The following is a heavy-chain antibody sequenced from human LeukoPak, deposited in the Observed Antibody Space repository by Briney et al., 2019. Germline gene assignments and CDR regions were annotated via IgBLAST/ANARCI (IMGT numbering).Heavy chain of an antibody. V-gene: IGHV1-3*01. CDR2: INAGNGNT. CDR3: ATGERWLVFEY. Sequence: GASVKVSCKASGYIFTRYVMHWVRQAPGQGLEWMGWINAGNGNTKYSPKFQDRVTITRDTSASTAYMELSSLRSEDTAVYYCATGERWLVFEYWGQGTLVTVSS. CDR1: GYIFTRYV. J-gene: IGHJ4*02. D-gene: IGHD6-19*01.